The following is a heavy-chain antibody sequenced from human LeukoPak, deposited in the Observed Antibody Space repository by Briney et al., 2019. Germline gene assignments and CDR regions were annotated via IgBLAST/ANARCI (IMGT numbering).Heavy chain of an antibody. V-gene: IGHV4-59*01. CDR1: GGSISSYY. CDR2: IYYSGST. D-gene: IGHD5-18*01. Sequence: SETLSLTCTVSGGSISSYYWSWIRQPPGKGLEWIGYIYYSGSTNYNPSLKSRVTISVDTSKNQFSLKLSSVTAADTAVYYCARESSTQLWLQVTNGWFDPWGQGTLVTVSS. CDR3: ARESSTQLWLQVTNGWFDP. J-gene: IGHJ5*02.